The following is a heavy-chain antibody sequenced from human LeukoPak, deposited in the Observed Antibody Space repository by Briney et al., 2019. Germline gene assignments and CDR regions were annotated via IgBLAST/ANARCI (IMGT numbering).Heavy chain of an antibody. J-gene: IGHJ6*03. CDR2: INHSGST. CDR1: GGSFSGYY. CDR3: AREVAAAGTSPDYYYYYYMDV. D-gene: IGHD6-13*01. V-gene: IGHV4-34*01. Sequence: SETLSLTCAVYGGSFSGYYWSWIRQPPGKGLEWIGEINHSGSTNYNPSLKSRVTISVDTSKNQFSLKLSSVTAADTAVYYCAREVAAAGTSPDYYYYYYMDVWGKGTTVTVSS.